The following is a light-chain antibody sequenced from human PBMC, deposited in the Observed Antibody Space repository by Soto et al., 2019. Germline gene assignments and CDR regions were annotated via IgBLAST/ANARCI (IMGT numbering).Light chain of an antibody. Sequence: DIQMTQSPSSLSASVGDRVTITCRASQNISIYLNWYQQKPGKAHKLLIYTVSNLQSGVPSRFSPDGSATDFTLTISRLQPEHFATYYCQQSSSTPPFTFGPGTKVAIK. CDR3: QQSSSTPPFT. J-gene: IGKJ3*01. V-gene: IGKV1-39*01. CDR1: QNISIY. CDR2: TVS.